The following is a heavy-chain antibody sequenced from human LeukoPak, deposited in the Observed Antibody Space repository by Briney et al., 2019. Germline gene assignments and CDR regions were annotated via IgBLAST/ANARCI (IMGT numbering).Heavy chain of an antibody. CDR2: INTNTGNP. V-gene: IGHV7-4-1*02. CDR1: GYTFTSYA. J-gene: IGHJ6*02. D-gene: IGHD3-22*01. Sequence: ASVKVSCKASGYTFTSYAMNWVRQAPGQGLEWMGWINTNTGNPTYAQCFTGRFVFSLDTSVSTAYLQISSLKAEDTAVYYCATPTQDDSNYYGMDVWGQGTTVTVSS. CDR3: ATPTQDDSNYYGMDV.